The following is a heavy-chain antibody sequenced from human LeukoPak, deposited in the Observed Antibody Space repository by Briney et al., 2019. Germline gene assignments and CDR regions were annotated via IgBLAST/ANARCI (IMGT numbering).Heavy chain of an antibody. CDR1: GFTFSSYG. D-gene: IGHD3-10*01. Sequence: GGSLRLSCAASGFTFSSYGMHWVRQAPGKGLEWVAFIRYDGSNKYYADSVKGRFTISRDNSKNTLYLQMNSLRAEDTAVYYCARGGFGPSDALDIWGQGTMVTVSS. J-gene: IGHJ3*02. CDR3: ARGGFGPSDALDI. CDR2: IRYDGSNK. V-gene: IGHV3-30*02.